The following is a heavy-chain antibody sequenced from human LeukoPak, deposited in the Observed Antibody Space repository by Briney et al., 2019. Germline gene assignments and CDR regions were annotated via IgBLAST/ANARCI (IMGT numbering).Heavy chain of an antibody. J-gene: IGHJ6*03. CDR1: GYTFTSSY. CDR2: INPSGGRT. V-gene: IGHV1-46*03. Sequence: ASVKVSCKASGYTFTSSYIHWVRQAPGQGLEWMGIINPSGGRTTYAQKFQGRVTMTSDTPTSTDYMELSSLTSEDTAVYYCARGSRFMDVWGKGTPVTVSS. CDR3: ARGSRFMDV.